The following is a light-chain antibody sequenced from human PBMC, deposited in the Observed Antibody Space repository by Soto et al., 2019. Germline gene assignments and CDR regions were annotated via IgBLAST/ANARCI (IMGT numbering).Light chain of an antibody. CDR3: QQSYNTPQLT. CDR2: AAS. V-gene: IGKV1-39*01. J-gene: IGKJ4*01. Sequence: DIQMTQSASSLSASVGDRVTITCRASQSISNYLNWYQQKPGKAPKVLIYAASSLQSGVPSRFSGSGSGTDFTLTISSLQPEDFATYYGQQSYNTPQLTFGGGTKVDIK. CDR1: QSISNY.